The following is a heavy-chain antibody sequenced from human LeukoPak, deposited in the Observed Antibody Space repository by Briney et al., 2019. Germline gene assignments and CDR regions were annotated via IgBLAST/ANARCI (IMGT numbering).Heavy chain of an antibody. V-gene: IGHV4-34*01. CDR2: INHSGST. CDR3: ARDILLVGGNCYDY. J-gene: IGHJ4*02. Sequence: GSLRLSCTASGFTFGDYAMSWFRQPPGKGLEWIGEINHSGSTNYNPSLKSRVTISVDTSKNQFSLKLSSVTAADTAVYYCARDILLVGGNCYDYWGQGTLVTVSS. D-gene: IGHD2-21*01. CDR1: GFTFGDYA.